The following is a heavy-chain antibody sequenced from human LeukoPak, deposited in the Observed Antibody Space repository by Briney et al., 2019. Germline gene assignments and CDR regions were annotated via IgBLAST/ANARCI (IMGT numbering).Heavy chain of an antibody. V-gene: IGHV3-53*05. CDR2: IYSGGST. CDR1: GFTVSSNY. J-gene: IGHJ3*02. CDR3: AKDGGSDPDSFDI. D-gene: IGHD2-15*01. Sequence: GGSLRLSCAASGFTVSSNYMSWVRQAPGKGLEWVSVIYSGGSTYYADSVKGRFTISRDNTKNSLYLQMNSLRAEDTAVYYCAKDGGSDPDSFDIWGQGTMVTVSS.